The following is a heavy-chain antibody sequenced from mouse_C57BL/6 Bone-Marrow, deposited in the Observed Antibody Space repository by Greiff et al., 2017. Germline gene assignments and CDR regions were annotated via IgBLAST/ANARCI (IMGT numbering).Heavy chain of an antibody. J-gene: IGHJ1*03. CDR1: GFTFSSYA. CDR2: ISDGGSYT. CDR3: ARGGGGSSYCWYFDV. D-gene: IGHD1-1*01. V-gene: IGHV5-4*03. Sequence: EVMLVESGGGLVKPGGSLKLSCAASGFTFSSYAMSWVRQTPEKRLEWVATISDGGSYTYYPDNVKGRFTISRDNSKNHLYLQMSHLKSEDTAMYYCARGGGGSSYCWYFDVWGTVTTVTVSS.